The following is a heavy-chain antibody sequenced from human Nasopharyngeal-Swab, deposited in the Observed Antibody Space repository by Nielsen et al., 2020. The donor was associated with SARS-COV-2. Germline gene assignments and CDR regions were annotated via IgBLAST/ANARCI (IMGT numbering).Heavy chain of an antibody. D-gene: IGHD3-3*01. CDR2: IHHRGST. CDR1: GGSIVNANW. Sequence: SETLSLTCAVSGGSIVNANWWNWVRQPPGKGLEWIGEIHHRGSTNYNTSLKSRVTMSVDKSKNQFSLSLTSVTAADTAVYYCARLFEGDFRALDYWGQGALVTVSS. V-gene: IGHV4-4*02. J-gene: IGHJ4*02. CDR3: ARLFEGDFRALDY.